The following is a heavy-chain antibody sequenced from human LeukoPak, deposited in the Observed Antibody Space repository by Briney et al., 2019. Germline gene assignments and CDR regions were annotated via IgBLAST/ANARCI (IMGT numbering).Heavy chain of an antibody. CDR1: GYTFTNYG. CDR2: ISAYNGNT. Sequence: GASVKVSCKASGYTFTNYGINWVRQAPGQGLEWMGWISAYNGNTNYALKVQGRVTMTTDTSTSTAYMELRSLRSDDTAVYYCARDWTYDSSGYDYWGQGTLVTVSS. J-gene: IGHJ4*02. CDR3: ARDWTYDSSGYDY. D-gene: IGHD3-22*01. V-gene: IGHV1-18*01.